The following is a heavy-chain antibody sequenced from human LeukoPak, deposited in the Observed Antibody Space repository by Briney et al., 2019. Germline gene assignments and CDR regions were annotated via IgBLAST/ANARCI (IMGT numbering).Heavy chain of an antibody. CDR3: ARDTIFGVVISGYYFDY. Sequence: PGGSLRLSCAASGFTFSSYSMNWVRQAPGKGLEWVSYISSSSSTIYYADSVKGRFTISRDNAKNPLYLQMNSLRAEDTAVYYCARDTIFGVVISGYYFDYWGQGTLVTVSS. J-gene: IGHJ4*02. D-gene: IGHD3-3*01. CDR2: ISSSSSTI. CDR1: GFTFSSYS. V-gene: IGHV3-48*01.